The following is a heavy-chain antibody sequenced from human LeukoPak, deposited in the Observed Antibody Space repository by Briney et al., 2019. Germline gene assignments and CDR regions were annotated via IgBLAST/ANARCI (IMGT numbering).Heavy chain of an antibody. CDR3: ARGSLGRAVMFFDY. J-gene: IGHJ4*02. D-gene: IGHD3-10*01. Sequence: SETLSLTCAVYGGSFSGYYWSWIRQPPGKGLEWIGEINHSGSTNYNPSLKSRVTISVDTSKNQFSLKLRSVTAADTAVYYCARGSLGRAVMFFDYWGQGTLVTVSS. V-gene: IGHV4-34*01. CDR1: GGSFSGYY. CDR2: INHSGST.